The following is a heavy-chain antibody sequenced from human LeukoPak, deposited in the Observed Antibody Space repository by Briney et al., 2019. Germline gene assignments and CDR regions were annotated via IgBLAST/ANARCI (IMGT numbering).Heavy chain of an antibody. CDR2: IKQDGSDK. CDR1: GFTFSDYW. CDR3: ARFSRVQSSF. V-gene: IGHV3-7*01. Sequence: GGSLRLSCVASGFTFSDYWMSWVRQAPGKGLEWVANIKQDGSDKQYVDSIKGRFTISRDNAKNTLYLQMDSLRVEDTAIYYCARFSRVQSSFWGQGTLVTVSS. J-gene: IGHJ4*02. D-gene: IGHD4/OR15-4a*01.